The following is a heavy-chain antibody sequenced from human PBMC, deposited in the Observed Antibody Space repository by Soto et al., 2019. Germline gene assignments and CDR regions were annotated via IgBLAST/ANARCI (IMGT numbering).Heavy chain of an antibody. CDR2: IYWDDDK. D-gene: IGHD3-16*01. J-gene: IGHJ4*02. CDR3: AHNGGPGRLLEY. Sequence: QITLKESGPPLVKPTQTLTLTCTFSGFSLSTSGVGVGWIRQPPGKALEWLELIYWDDDKRYSPSLRSRPTITKDTSNYQVVLTMTNMDAVDTDTYYCAHNGGPGRLLEYWGQGTLVTVSS. CDR1: GFSLSTSGVG. V-gene: IGHV2-5*02.